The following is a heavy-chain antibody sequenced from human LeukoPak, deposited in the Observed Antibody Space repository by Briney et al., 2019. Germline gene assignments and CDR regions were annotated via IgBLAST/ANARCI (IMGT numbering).Heavy chain of an antibody. D-gene: IGHD3-10*01. CDR1: GFVFSGYS. V-gene: IGHV3-23*01. J-gene: IGHJ4*02. CDR2: ITANSDNT. CDR3: AKDQGEGRDYNFFDY. Sequence: GGSLRLSCAASGFVFSGYSINWVRQAPGKGLEWVSTITANSDNTYYADSVRGRFSISRDNSRHTLFLQMNSLRAEDTAVYYCAKDQGEGRDYNFFDYWGQGTLVPVSP.